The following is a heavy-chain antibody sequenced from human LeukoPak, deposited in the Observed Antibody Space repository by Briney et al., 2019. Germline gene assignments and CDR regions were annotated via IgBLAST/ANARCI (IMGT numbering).Heavy chain of an antibody. Sequence: ASVKVSCKASGYTFTGYYMHWVRQAPGQGLEWMGWINPNSGGTNYARKFQGRVTMTRDTSISTAYMELSRLRSDDTAVYYCARDLSMFYGAAFDYWGQGTLVTVSS. CDR3: ARDLSMFYGAAFDY. CDR2: INPNSGGT. D-gene: IGHD4/OR15-4a*01. J-gene: IGHJ4*02. V-gene: IGHV1-2*02. CDR1: GYTFTGYY.